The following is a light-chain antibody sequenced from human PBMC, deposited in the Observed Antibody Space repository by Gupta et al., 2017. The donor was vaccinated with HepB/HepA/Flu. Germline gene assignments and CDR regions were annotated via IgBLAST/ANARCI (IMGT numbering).Light chain of an antibody. V-gene: IGLV1-51*02. CDR1: SSNIGTNY. CDR2: ENN. Sequence: QSVLTQPPSVSAAPGQKVTISCSGTSSNIGTNYVSWYQQVPGTAPKLLIFENNKRPSGIPDRFSGSKSGTSATLGITGLQTGDEADYYCVTWDNNLSGLFGVGTKLTVL. CDR3: VTWDNNLSGL. J-gene: IGLJ2*01.